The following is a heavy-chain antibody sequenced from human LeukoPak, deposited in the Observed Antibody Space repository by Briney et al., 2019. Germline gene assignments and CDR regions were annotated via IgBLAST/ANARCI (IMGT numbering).Heavy chain of an antibody. CDR2: IFYRGSI. D-gene: IGHD3-16*01. CDR3: ARSAFGDYSFDY. V-gene: IGHV4-59*01. Sequence: SETLSLTCTVSGGSISSYYWSWIRQPPGKGLEWIGYIFYRGSINSNPSLKSRVTISVDTSKNQFSLKLRSVTAADTAVYYCARSAFGDYSFDYWGQGTLVIVSS. CDR1: GGSISSYY. J-gene: IGHJ4*02.